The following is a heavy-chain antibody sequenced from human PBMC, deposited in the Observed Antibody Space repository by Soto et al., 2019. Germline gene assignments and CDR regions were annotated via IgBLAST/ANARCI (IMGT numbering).Heavy chain of an antibody. CDR1: GFTFSSYG. J-gene: IGHJ4*02. Sequence: QVQLVESGGGVVQPGRSLRLSCAASGFTFSSYGMHWVRQAPGKGLGWVAVIWYDGSNKYYADSVKGRFTISRDNSKNTLYLQMNSLRAEDTAVYYCARAWGSGWSPSTFAYWGQGTLVTVSS. V-gene: IGHV3-33*01. CDR3: ARAWGSGWSPSTFAY. CDR2: IWYDGSNK. D-gene: IGHD6-19*01.